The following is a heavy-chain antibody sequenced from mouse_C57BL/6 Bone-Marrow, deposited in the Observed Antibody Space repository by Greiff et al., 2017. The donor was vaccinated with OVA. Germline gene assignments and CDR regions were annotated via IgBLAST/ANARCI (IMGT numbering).Heavy chain of an antibody. D-gene: IGHD2-5*01. CDR1: GYTFTDYE. V-gene: IGHV1-15*01. CDR3: TSSYSNYGDFDY. Sequence: LVESGAELVRPGASVTLSCKASGYTFTDYEMHWVKQTPVHGLEWIGAIDPETGGTAYNQKFKGKAILTADKSSSTAYMELRSLTSEDSAVYSCTSSYSNYGDFDYWGQGTTLTVSS. CDR2: IDPETGGT. J-gene: IGHJ2*01.